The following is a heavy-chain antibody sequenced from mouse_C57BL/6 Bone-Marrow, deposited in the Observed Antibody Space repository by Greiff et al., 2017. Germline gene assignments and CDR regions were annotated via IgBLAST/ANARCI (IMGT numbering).Heavy chain of an antibody. J-gene: IGHJ2*01. CDR1: GYTFTSYW. CDR3: ASSYGSSHYYFDY. V-gene: IGHV1-55*01. D-gene: IGHD1-1*01. CDR2: IYPGSGST. Sequence: VQLQQPGAELVKPGASVKMSCKASGYTFTSYWITWVKQRPGQGLEWIGDIYPGSGSTNYNEKFKSKATLTVDTSSSTAYMQLSSLTSEDSAVYYCASSYGSSHYYFDYWGQGTTLTVSS.